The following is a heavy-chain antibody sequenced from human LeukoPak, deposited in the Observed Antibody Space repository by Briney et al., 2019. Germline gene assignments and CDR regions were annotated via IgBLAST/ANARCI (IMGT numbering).Heavy chain of an antibody. V-gene: IGHV3-23*01. CDR2: ISGSGGST. Sequence: GGSLRLSCAASGFTFSSYAMSWVRQAPGKGLEWVSAISGSGGSTYYADSVKGRFTISRDNSKNTLYLQMNSLRAEDTAVYYCAKSVVYCSSTSCPYYFDYWGQGTLVTVSS. J-gene: IGHJ4*02. D-gene: IGHD2-2*01. CDR3: AKSVVYCSSTSCPYYFDY. CDR1: GFTFSSYA.